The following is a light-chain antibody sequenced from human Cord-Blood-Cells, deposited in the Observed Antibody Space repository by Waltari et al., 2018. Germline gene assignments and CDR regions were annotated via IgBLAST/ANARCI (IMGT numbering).Light chain of an antibody. CDR2: DVS. J-gene: IGLJ1*01. CDR3: SSYTSSSTYV. CDR1: SSDVGGYNY. V-gene: IGLV2-14*01. Sequence: QSALTQPASVSGSPGQSITISCTGTSSDVGGYNYVSWYQQPPGKAPKLMIYDVSNRPSGVSNRFSGSKSGNTASLASSGLQAEDEADYYCSSYTSSSTYVFGTGTKVTVL.